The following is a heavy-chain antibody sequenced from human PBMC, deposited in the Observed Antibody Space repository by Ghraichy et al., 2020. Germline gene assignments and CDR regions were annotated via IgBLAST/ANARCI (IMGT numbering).Heavy chain of an antibody. Sequence: ASVKVSCKASGYTFTSYGISWVRQAPGQGLEWMGWISAYNGNTNYAQKLQGRVTMTTDTSTSTAYMELRSLRSDDTAVYYCARERAYYDSSGYREYFQHWGQGTLVTVSS. J-gene: IGHJ1*01. V-gene: IGHV1-18*01. D-gene: IGHD3-22*01. CDR2: ISAYNGNT. CDR3: ARERAYYDSSGYREYFQH. CDR1: GYTFTSYG.